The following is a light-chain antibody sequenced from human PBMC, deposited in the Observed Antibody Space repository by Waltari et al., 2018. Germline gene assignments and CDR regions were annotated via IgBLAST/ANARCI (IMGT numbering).Light chain of an antibody. Sequence: QSGLTQPASVSGSPGQSITISCTGTSSDVGNYNLVSWYQQYPDKAPKLMVYEVTKRTSGVSDRCSGSKSGNTASLTIYGLQSEDEADYYCCSYAGLGIYVFGTGTKVTVL. CDR1: SSDVGNYNL. V-gene: IGLV2-23*02. CDR2: EVT. J-gene: IGLJ1*01. CDR3: CSYAGLGIYV.